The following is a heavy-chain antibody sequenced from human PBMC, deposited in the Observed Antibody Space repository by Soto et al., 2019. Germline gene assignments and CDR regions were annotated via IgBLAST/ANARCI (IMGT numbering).Heavy chain of an antibody. V-gene: IGHV2-5*02. J-gene: IGHJ4*02. Sequence: SGPNLVNPTHTLTKTCNCSGFSLSNNEVGVGWIRQPPGKALEWLALIYWDDDKRYSPSLKSRLTITKDTSKNQVVLTMTNMDPVDTDTYYCAMLEEGCMDYWGQGTLVTVSS. D-gene: IGHD2-8*01. CDR3: AMLEEGCMDY. CDR2: IYWDDDK. CDR1: GFSLSNNEVG.